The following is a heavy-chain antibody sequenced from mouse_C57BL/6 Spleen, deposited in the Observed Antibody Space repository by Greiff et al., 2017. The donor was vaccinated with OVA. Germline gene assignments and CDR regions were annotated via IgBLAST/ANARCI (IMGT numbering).Heavy chain of an antibody. CDR3: ARDVRYYAMDY. V-gene: IGHV5-16*01. D-gene: IGHD1-1*01. Sequence: EVKLVESEGGLVQPGSSMKLSCTASGFTFSDYYMAWVRQVPEKGLEWVANINYDGSSTYYLDSLKSRFIISRDNAKNILYLQMSSLKSEDTATYYCARDVRYYAMDYWGQGTSVTVSS. CDR2: INYDGSST. J-gene: IGHJ4*01. CDR1: GFTFSDYY.